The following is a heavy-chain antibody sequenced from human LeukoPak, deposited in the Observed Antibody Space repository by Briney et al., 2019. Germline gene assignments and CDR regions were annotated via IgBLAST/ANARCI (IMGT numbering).Heavy chain of an antibody. CDR1: GGTFSGYY. D-gene: IGHD6-13*01. Sequence: SETLSLTCAVYGGTFSGYYWSWIRQPPGKGLEWIGEINHSGSTNYNPSLKSRVTISVDTSKNQFSLKLSSVTAADTAVYYCATPGAAEKLVYWGQGTLVTVSS. CDR3: ATPGAAEKLVY. V-gene: IGHV4-34*08. J-gene: IGHJ4*02. CDR2: INHSGST.